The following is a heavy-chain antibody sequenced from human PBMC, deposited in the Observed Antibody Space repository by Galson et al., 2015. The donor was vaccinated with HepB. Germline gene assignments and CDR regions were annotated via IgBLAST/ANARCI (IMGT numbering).Heavy chain of an antibody. CDR3: TTDPYSYDAFDI. Sequence: SLRLSCAASGFTFSSYGMHWVRQAPGKGLEWVAVIWYDGSNKYYADSVKGRFTISRDNSKSTLYLQMNSLRAEDTAVYYCTTDPYSYDAFDIWGQGTMVTVSS. V-gene: IGHV3-33*01. D-gene: IGHD5-18*01. J-gene: IGHJ3*02. CDR2: IWYDGSNK. CDR1: GFTFSSYG.